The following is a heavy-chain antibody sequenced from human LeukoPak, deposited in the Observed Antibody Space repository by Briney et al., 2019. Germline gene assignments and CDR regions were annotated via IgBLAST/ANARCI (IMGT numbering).Heavy chain of an antibody. D-gene: IGHD6-13*01. CDR1: GGSLSSYF. CDR2: IFYSGSP. Sequence: PPGTLSLTRKVSGGSLSSYFWSWIRPPPRKGLEWIGYIFYSGSPNYNPSLNSRVTISFDTSKNQFSLKLSSVTAADTAVYYFARVGHIAAAGTYDYWGQGTLVTVSS. CDR3: ARVGHIAAAGTYDY. V-gene: IGHV4-59*08. J-gene: IGHJ4*02.